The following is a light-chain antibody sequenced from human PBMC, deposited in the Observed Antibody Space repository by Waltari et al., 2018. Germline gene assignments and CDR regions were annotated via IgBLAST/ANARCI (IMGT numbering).Light chain of an antibody. CDR1: QRVLYSSNNKNY. Sequence: DIVMTQSPDSLAVSLGERATINCKSSQRVLYSSNNKNYLAWYQQKPGQPPMLLIYWASTRESGVPDRFSGSGSGTDFTLTISSLQAEDVAVYYCQQYYSTPRTFGQGTRLEIK. CDR3: QQYYSTPRT. CDR2: WAS. J-gene: IGKJ5*01. V-gene: IGKV4-1*01.